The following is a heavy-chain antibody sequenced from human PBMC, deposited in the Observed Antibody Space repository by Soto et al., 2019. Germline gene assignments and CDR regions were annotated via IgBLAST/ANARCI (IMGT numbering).Heavy chain of an antibody. Sequence: GESLKISCKGSGYSFTSYWIAWVRQMPGKGLEWMGIIYPGDSDTIYSPSFQGQVTFSVDKSTSTAYLQWSSLKASDTAMYYCARQGSNGAYYYYGMDVWGQGTTVTVS. V-gene: IGHV5-51*01. J-gene: IGHJ6*02. CDR3: ARQGSNGAYYYYGMDV. CDR1: GYSFTSYW. CDR2: IYPGDSDT. D-gene: IGHD2-8*01.